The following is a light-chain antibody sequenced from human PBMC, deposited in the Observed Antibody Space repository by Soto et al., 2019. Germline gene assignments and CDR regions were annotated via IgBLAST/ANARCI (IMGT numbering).Light chain of an antibody. CDR3: QQGTDWPPGT. J-gene: IGKJ1*01. V-gene: IGKV3-11*01. CDR2: DAS. CDR1: QSVSTF. Sequence: EIVLTQSPATLSLSPGERATLSCRASQSVSTFLACYQHKPGQAPRLLIYDASNRATGIPDRFRGSGSGTDFTLTISGLEPEDFALYYCQQGTDWPPGTFGQGTKVDIK.